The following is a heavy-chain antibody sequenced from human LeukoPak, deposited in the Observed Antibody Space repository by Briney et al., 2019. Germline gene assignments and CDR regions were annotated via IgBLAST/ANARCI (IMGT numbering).Heavy chain of an antibody. Sequence: PSETLSLTCTVSGGSISSSSYYWGWIRQPPGKGLEWIGSIYYSGSTYYNPSLKSRVTISVDTSKNQFSLKLSSVTAADTAVYYCAREGDYGDYYNWFDPWGQGTLVTVSS. J-gene: IGHJ5*02. CDR1: GGSISSSSYY. CDR3: AREGDYGDYYNWFDP. V-gene: IGHV4-39*02. D-gene: IGHD4-17*01. CDR2: IYYSGST.